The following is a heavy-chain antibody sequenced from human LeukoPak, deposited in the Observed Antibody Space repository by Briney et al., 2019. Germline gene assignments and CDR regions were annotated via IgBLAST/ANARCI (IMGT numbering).Heavy chain of an antibody. D-gene: IGHD3-22*01. J-gene: IGHJ4*02. CDR2: IHYSGST. Sequence: PSENLSLTCTVSGGSISSSYWSWIRQPPGKGLEWIGYIHYSGSTNYNPSLKSRATISVETSKSHFALKLSSVTAADTAVYYCARAPFYFDSSNYPYFDYWGQGTLVTVSS. V-gene: IGHV4-59*08. CDR1: GGSISSSY. CDR3: ARAPFYFDSSNYPYFDY.